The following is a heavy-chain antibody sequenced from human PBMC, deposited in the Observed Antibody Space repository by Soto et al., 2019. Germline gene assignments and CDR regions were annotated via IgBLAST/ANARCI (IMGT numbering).Heavy chain of an antibody. D-gene: IGHD6-6*01. CDR1: GFSLSNARMG. CDR2: IFSNDEK. V-gene: IGHV2-26*01. Sequence: SGPTLVNPTETLTLTCTVSGFSLSNARMGVSWIRQPPGKALEWLAHIFSNDEKSYRTSLKSRLTISKDTSKSQVVLTMTNMDPVDTATYYCARGGNPGIAARHWFDPWSQGTLVSV. J-gene: IGHJ5*02. CDR3: ARGGNPGIAARHWFDP.